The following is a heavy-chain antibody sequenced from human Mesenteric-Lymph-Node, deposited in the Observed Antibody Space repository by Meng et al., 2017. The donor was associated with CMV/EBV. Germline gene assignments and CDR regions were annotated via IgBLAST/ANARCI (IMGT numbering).Heavy chain of an antibody. V-gene: IGHV1-2*02. CDR3: AKSHSDFWTGYLPYMDV. J-gene: IGHJ6*02. CDR2: INPNSGGT. CDR1: GYTFTGYY. D-gene: IGHD3/OR15-3a*01. Sequence: ASVKVSCKASGYTFTGYYMHWVRQAPGQGLEWMGWINPNSGGTNYAQKFQGRVTMTRDTAISTAYMELSRLTSEDAAVYYCAKSHSDFWTGYLPYMDVWGQGTTVTVSS.